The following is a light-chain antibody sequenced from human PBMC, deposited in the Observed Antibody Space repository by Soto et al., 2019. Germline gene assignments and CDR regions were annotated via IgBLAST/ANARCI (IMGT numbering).Light chain of an antibody. Sequence: EIVLTQSPGTLSLSPGERATLSCRASQSVSSSYLAWYQQKPGQAPRLLIYGASSRATGIPDRFSGSGSGTDFPLTISRLEPEDFAVYYCQQYGTPQYTFGQGIKLEIK. CDR2: GAS. CDR3: QQYGTPQYT. J-gene: IGKJ2*01. CDR1: QSVSSSY. V-gene: IGKV3-20*01.